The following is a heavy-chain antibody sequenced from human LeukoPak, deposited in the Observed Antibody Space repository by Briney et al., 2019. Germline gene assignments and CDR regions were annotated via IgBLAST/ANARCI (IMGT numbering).Heavy chain of an antibody. J-gene: IGHJ4*02. CDR3: ARRDHSSGWFHFDY. Sequence: SETLSLTCAVYGGSFSGYYWSWIRQPPGKGLEWIGYISYSGSTNYNPSLKSRVTISVDTSKNQFSLKLSSVTAADTAVYYCARRDHSSGWFHFDYWGQGTLVTVSS. V-gene: IGHV4-59*08. D-gene: IGHD6-19*01. CDR1: GGSFSGYY. CDR2: ISYSGST.